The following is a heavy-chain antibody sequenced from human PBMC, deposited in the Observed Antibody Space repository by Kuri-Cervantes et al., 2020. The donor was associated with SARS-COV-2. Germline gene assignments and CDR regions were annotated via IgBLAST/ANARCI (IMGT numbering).Heavy chain of an antibody. V-gene: IGHV3-30*04. D-gene: IGHD6-19*01. J-gene: IGHJ4*02. CDR1: GFTFVSHA. CDR2: VSYDGRTK. Sequence: GESLKISCEASGFTFVSHAMHWVRQAPGKGLEWVAVVSYDGRTKFYADSVKGRFTISRDNSKNTLYLQMNSLRAEDTAVYYCARIYSSGWYLGNGVDYWGQGTLVTVSS. CDR3: ARIYSSGWYLGNGVDY.